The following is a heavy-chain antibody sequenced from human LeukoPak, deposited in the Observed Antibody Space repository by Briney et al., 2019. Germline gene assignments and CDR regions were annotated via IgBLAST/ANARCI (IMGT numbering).Heavy chain of an antibody. D-gene: IGHD3-10*01. J-gene: IGHJ5*02. Sequence: PSETLSLTCTVSGGSINSGDYYWNWIRQPAGKGPEWIGRIYASGSTNYNPSLESRVTISADTTKNQFSLKLRFVTAADTAVYYCARDRIMYHSGSGHHNWFDPWGQGTLVTVSS. CDR3: ARDRIMYHSGSGHHNWFDP. CDR2: IYASGST. V-gene: IGHV4-61*02. CDR1: GGSINSGDYY.